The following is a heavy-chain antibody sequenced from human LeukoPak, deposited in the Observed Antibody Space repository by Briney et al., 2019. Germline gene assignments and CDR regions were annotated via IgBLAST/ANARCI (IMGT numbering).Heavy chain of an antibody. CDR1: GGTFSSYA. V-gene: IGHV1-69*04. J-gene: IGHJ3*02. D-gene: IGHD5-18*01. CDR3: ARDPRGYGDAFDI. Sequence: SVKVSCKASGGTFSSYAISWVRQAPGQGLEWMGRIIPILGIANYAQKFQGRVTITADKSTSTAYMELSSLRSEDTAVYYCARDPRGYGDAFDIWGQGTMVTVSS. CDR2: IIPILGIA.